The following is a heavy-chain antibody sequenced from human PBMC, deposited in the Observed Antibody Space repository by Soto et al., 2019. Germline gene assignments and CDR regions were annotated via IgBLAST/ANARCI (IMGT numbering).Heavy chain of an antibody. J-gene: IGHJ4*02. CDR2: ISSSSTYI. Sequence: GGSLRLSCAGSGFTFSSYTMNWVRQAPGKGLEWVSSISSSSTYIYYADSLKGRFTISRDNAKNSLYLQMNSLRAEDTAMYYCAREGVVGAPFDYWGQGTLVTVSS. D-gene: IGHD1-26*01. CDR3: AREGVVGAPFDY. V-gene: IGHV3-21*01. CDR1: GFTFSSYT.